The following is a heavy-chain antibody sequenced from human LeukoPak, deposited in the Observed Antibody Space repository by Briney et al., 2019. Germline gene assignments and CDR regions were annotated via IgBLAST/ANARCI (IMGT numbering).Heavy chain of an antibody. Sequence: PGGSLRLSCAASGFTFSNSAMNWVRQAPGKGLEWVSGMSGSGDSISGFSGSGDITYYGDSVKGRFTISRDNSKNTLYLQMNSLRAEDTAVYYCAREAVFDYYDSSGSSTDAFDIWGQGTMVTVSS. CDR3: AREAVFDYYDSSGSSTDAFDI. CDR2: MSGSGDSISGFSGSGDIT. V-gene: IGHV3-23*01. D-gene: IGHD3-22*01. J-gene: IGHJ3*02. CDR1: GFTFSNSA.